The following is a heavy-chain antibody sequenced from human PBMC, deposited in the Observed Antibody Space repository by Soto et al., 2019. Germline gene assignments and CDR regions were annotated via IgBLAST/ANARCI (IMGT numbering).Heavy chain of an antibody. CDR2: INPDSGMT. J-gene: IGHJ4*02. Sequence: QVQLVQSGADVRKPGASVKVSCNSSGYSFTGFYIHWVRQAPGQGLEWMGWINPDSGMTKPAQRFQGRVTLTGDTSINTAYIALSALTSDDTAVYYCVRDSGRSLATVRFDYWGQGTLVIVSS. V-gene: IGHV1-2*02. CDR3: VRDSGRSLATVRFDY. CDR1: GYSFTGFY. D-gene: IGHD6-19*01.